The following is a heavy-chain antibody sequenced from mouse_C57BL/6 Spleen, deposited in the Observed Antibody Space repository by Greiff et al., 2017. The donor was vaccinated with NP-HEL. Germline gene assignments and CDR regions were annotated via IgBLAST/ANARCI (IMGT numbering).Heavy chain of an antibody. CDR3: TTGPSSSLFAY. Sequence: EVQLQQSGAELVRPGASVKLSCTASGFNIKDDYMHWVKQRPEQGLEWIGWIDPENGDTEYASKFQGKATITADTSSNTAYLQLSSLTSEDTAVYYCTTGPSSSLFAYWGQGTLVTVSA. V-gene: IGHV14-4*01. D-gene: IGHD1-1*01. J-gene: IGHJ3*01. CDR1: GFNIKDDY. CDR2: IDPENGDT.